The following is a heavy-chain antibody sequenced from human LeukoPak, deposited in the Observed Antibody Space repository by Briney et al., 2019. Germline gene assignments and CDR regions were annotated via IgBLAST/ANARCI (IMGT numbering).Heavy chain of an antibody. D-gene: IGHD3-22*01. V-gene: IGHV3-7*02. CDR3: ARIYYDSSGYRLFDY. CDR1: GFTFSSYW. Sequence: GGSLRLSCAASGFTFSSYWMSWVRQAPGKGLEWVAHIKEEGSGKYYVDSVKGRFTVSRDNAKNSLYLQTNSLRAEDTAVYYCARIYYDSSGYRLFDYWGQGTLVTVSS. J-gene: IGHJ4*02. CDR2: IKEEGSGK.